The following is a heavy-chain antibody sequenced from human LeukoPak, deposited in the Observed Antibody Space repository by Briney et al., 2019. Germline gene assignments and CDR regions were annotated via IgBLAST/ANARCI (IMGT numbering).Heavy chain of an antibody. D-gene: IGHD3-10*01. CDR2: IRYDGSNK. V-gene: IGHV3-30*02. J-gene: IGHJ6*02. Sequence: GGSLRLSCAASGFTFSSYGMHWVRQAPGKGLEWVAFIRYDGSNKYYADSVKGRFTISRGNSKNTLYLQMNSLRAEDTAVYYCAKASPYGSGSYYGMDVWGQGTTVTVSS. CDR3: AKASPYGSGSYYGMDV. CDR1: GFTFSSYG.